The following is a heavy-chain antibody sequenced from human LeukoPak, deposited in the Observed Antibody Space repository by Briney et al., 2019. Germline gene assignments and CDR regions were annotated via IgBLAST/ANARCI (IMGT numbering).Heavy chain of an antibody. CDR1: GGSFSGYY. V-gene: IGHV4-34*01. CDR3: ARGPTGGKGFDP. D-gene: IGHD3-16*01. Sequence: NPSETLSLTGAVYGGSFSGYYWSWIRKPPGKGLEWIGEINYSGSTNYNPSLKSRVTISVDTSKNQFSLKLSSVTAADTAVYYCARGPTGGKGFDPWGQGTLVTVSS. J-gene: IGHJ5*02. CDR2: INYSGST.